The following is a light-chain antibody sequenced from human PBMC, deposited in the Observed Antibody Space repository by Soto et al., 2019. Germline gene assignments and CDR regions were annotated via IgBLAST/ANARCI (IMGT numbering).Light chain of an antibody. CDR2: DAS. V-gene: IGKV1-5*01. J-gene: IGKJ1*01. CDR1: QSISSW. Sequence: DIQMTQSPSTLSASVGDRVTITCRASQSISSWLAWYQQKPGKAPKLLIYDASSLESGVPSRFSGSGSGKEFTLTITSLQPEDFATYSCQRDYNNIRTFGQGTKVDIK. CDR3: QRDYNNIRT.